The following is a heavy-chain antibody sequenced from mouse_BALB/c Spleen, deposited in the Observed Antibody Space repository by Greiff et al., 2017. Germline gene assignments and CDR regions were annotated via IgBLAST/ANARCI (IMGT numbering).Heavy chain of an antibody. Sequence: EVKVVESGGGLVKPGGSLKLSCAASGFTFSSYAMSWVRQTPEKRLEWVASISSGGSTYYPDSVKGRFTISRDNARNILYLQMSSLRSEDTAMYYCARGFDGYYVGYFDYWGQGTTLTVSS. D-gene: IGHD2-3*01. CDR3: ARGFDGYYVGYFDY. J-gene: IGHJ2*01. CDR2: ISSGGST. V-gene: IGHV5-6-5*01. CDR1: GFTFSSYA.